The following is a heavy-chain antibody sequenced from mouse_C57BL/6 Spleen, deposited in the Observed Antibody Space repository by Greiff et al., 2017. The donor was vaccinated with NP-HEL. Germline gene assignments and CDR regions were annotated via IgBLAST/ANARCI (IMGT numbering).Heavy chain of an antibody. CDR2: INPYNGGT. J-gene: IGHJ3*01. D-gene: IGHD4-1*01. CDR3: AGWDVGFAY. CDR1: GYTFTDYY. V-gene: IGHV1-19*01. Sequence: EVQLQQSGPVLVTPGASVKLSCKASGYTFTDYYMNWVKQSHGKSLEWIGVINPYNGGTSYNQKFKGKATLTVDKSSITAYMALNSLTSEGSAVYYCAGWDVGFAYWGQGTLVTVSA.